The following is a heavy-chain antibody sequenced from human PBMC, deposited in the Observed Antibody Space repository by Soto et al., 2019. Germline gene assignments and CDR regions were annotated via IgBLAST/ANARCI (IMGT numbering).Heavy chain of an antibody. V-gene: IGHV3-23*01. J-gene: IGHJ4*02. CDR2: ISGSGGST. Sequence: GGSLRLSCAASGFTFSSYAMSWVRQAPGKGLEWVSAISGSGGSTYYADSVKGRFTISRDNSKNTLYLQMNSLRAEDTAVYYCANRSPYYYGSGSYYYFDYWDQGTLVTVSS. D-gene: IGHD3-10*01. CDR1: GFTFSSYA. CDR3: ANRSPYYYGSGSYYYFDY.